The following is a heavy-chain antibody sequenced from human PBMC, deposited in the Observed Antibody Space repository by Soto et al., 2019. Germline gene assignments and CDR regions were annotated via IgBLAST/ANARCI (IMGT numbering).Heavy chain of an antibody. CDR3: ARARVPGVVVMSYTFDY. CDR2: ISSSSSYI. CDR1: GFTFSSYS. J-gene: IGHJ4*01. V-gene: IGHV3-21*01. D-gene: IGHD3-22*01. Sequence: GGSLRLSCAASGFTFSSYSMNWVRQAPGKGLEWVSSISSSSSYIYYADSVKGRFTISRDNAKNSLYLQMNSLRAEDAAVYYCARARVPGVVVMSYTFDYWGHGTLVTVSS.